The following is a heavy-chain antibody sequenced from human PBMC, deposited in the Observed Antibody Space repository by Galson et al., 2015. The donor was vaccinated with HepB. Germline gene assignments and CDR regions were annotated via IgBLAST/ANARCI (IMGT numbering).Heavy chain of an antibody. J-gene: IGHJ3*02. CDR2: ITHSGATI. V-gene: IGHV3-48*03. D-gene: IGHD3-3*01. CDR3: ASGADNRARKIFGAFDI. CDR1: GFTFSTYE. Sequence: SLRLSCAASGFTFSTYEMNWVRQAPGKGLEWVSYITHSGATIYYADSVKGRFTISRDNAKNSLYLQMNSLRVEDTAVYYCASGADNRARKIFGAFDIWGQGTRVTVSS.